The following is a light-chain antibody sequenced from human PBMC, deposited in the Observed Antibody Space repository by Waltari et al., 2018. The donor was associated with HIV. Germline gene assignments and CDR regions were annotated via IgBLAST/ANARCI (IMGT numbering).Light chain of an antibody. CDR2: KDN. CDR1: RSNIERNY. J-gene: IGLJ3*02. CDR3: AVWDESLDGWL. Sequence: QSELTQSPSASGTPGQRITISCSGSRSNIERNYGYWYKQFPGTTPKVLIYKDNARPSGVPDRISGSKSGTSASLLISGLRSDDEADYYCAVWDESLDGWLFGGGTKLTVL. V-gene: IGLV1-47*01.